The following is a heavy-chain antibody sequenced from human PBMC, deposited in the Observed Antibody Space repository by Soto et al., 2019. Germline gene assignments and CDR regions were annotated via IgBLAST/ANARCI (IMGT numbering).Heavy chain of an antibody. Sequence: SETLSLTCTVSGGSISSGGYYWSWIRKHPGKGLEWIGYIYYSGSTYYNPSLKSRVTISVDTSKNQFSLKLSSVTAADTAVYYCARDHDDFWSGFYYGMDVWGQGTTVTVSS. V-gene: IGHV4-31*03. CDR2: IYYSGST. D-gene: IGHD3-3*01. CDR3: ARDHDDFWSGFYYGMDV. J-gene: IGHJ6*02. CDR1: GGSISSGGYY.